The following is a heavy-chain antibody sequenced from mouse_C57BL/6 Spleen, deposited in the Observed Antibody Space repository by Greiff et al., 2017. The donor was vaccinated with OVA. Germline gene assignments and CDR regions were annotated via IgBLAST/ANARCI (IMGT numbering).Heavy chain of an antibody. CDR3: TPLWSFYY. CDR1: GFNIKDDY. V-gene: IGHV14-4*01. D-gene: IGHD1-1*02. J-gene: IGHJ2*01. CDR2: IDPENGDT. Sequence: VQLQQSGAELVRPGASVKLSCTASGFNIKDDYMHWVKQRPEQGLEWIGWIDPENGDTEYASKFQGKATITADTSSNTAYLQLSSLTSEDTAVYYCTPLWSFYYWGQGTTLTVSS.